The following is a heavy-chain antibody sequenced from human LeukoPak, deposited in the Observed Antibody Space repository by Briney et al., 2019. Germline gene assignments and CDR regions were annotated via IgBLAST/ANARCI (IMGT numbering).Heavy chain of an antibody. D-gene: IGHD4/OR15-4a*01. V-gene: IGHV4-39*02. CDR3: ARRLRLTHYFDS. CDR1: GGSISSGSYY. CDR2: IYYSEIT. J-gene: IGHJ4*02. Sequence: PSETLSLTCTVSGGSISSGSYYWRCIRQPPGKGLERIGTIYYSEITLYNPSFESRVAISVDTSQTHFSLRLSSVTAADTAVYYCARRLRLTHYFDSWGQGTLVTVSS.